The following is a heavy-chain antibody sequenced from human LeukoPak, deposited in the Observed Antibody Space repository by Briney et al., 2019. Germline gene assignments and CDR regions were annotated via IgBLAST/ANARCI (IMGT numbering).Heavy chain of an antibody. J-gene: IGHJ4*02. V-gene: IGHV3-30-3*01. D-gene: IGHD1-26*01. Sequence: GRSLRLSCAASGFTFSSYAMHWVRQAPGKGLEWVAVISYDGSNKYYADSVKGRFTISRDNSKNTLYLQMNSLGAEDTAVYYCARVNRWEPQLLYYFDYWGQGTLVTVSS. CDR1: GFTFSSYA. CDR3: ARVNRWEPQLLYYFDY. CDR2: ISYDGSNK.